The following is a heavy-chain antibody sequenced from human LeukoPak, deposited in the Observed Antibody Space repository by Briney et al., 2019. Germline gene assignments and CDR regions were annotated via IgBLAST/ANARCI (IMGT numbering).Heavy chain of an antibody. Sequence: GGSLRLSCAASGFTVSSAFMSWVRQPPGKGLEWVGRIKSKTDGGTTDYAAPVKGRFTISRDDSKNTLYLRMNSLKTEDTAVYYCTTDPGISGSYYSFDYWGQGTLVTVSS. CDR1: GFTVSSAF. CDR2: IKSKTDGGTT. D-gene: IGHD1-26*01. CDR3: TTDPGISGSYYSFDY. V-gene: IGHV3-15*01. J-gene: IGHJ4*02.